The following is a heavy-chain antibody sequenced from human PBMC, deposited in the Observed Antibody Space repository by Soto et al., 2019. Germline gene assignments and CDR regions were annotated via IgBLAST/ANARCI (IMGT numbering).Heavy chain of an antibody. CDR2: INPSGGST. CDR1: RYTYASYY. J-gene: IGHJ6*02. Sequence: ASVEVSCEASRYTYASYYMHWVRQATGQGLEWMGIINPSGGSTSYAQKFQGRVTMTRDTSTSTVYMELSSLRSEDTAVYYCARDYGRLTTTDYGDYYGMDVWGQGTTVTVS. V-gene: IGHV1-46*01. CDR3: ARDYGRLTTTDYGDYYGMDV. D-gene: IGHD4-17*01.